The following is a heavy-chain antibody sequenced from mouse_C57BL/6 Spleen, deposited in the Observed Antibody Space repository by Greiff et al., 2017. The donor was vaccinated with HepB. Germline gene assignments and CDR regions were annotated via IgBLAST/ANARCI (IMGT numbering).Heavy chain of an antibody. D-gene: IGHD1-1*01. Sequence: QVQLQQPGAELVKPGASVKMSCKASGYTFTSYWITWVKQRPGQGLEWIGDIYPGSGSTNYNEKFKSKATLTVDTSSSTAYMQLSSLTSEDSAVYYCARGQYDYGSSYHFDYWGQGTTLTVSS. J-gene: IGHJ2*01. CDR3: ARGQYDYGSSYHFDY. CDR1: GYTFTSYW. CDR2: IYPGSGST. V-gene: IGHV1-55*01.